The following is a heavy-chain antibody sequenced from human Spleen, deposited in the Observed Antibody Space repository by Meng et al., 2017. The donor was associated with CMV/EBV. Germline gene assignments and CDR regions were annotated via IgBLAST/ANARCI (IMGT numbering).Heavy chain of an antibody. CDR1: GFTFISYS. Sequence: GGSLRLSCAASGFTFISYSMNWVRQAPGKGLEWISSISSSSRYIKYADSVKGRFTISRDNAKNSLYLQMNSLRAEDTAVYYCARGATTAYYFDYWGQGTLVTVSS. CDR2: ISSSSRYI. D-gene: IGHD1-26*01. CDR3: ARGATTAYYFDY. V-gene: IGHV3-21*01. J-gene: IGHJ4*02.